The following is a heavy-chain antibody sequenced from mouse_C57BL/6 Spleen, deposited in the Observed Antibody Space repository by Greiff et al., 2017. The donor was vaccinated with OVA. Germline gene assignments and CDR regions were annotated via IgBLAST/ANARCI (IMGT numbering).Heavy chain of an antibody. CDR1: GYSITSGYY. Sequence: EVKLLESGPGLVKPSQSLSLTCSVTGYSITSGYYWNWIRQFPGNKLEWMGYISYDGSNNYNPSLKNRISITRDTSKNQFFLKLNSVTTEDTATYYCASDGSYAMDYWGQGTSVTDSS. D-gene: IGHD1-1*01. V-gene: IGHV3-6*01. J-gene: IGHJ4*01. CDR3: ASDGSYAMDY. CDR2: ISYDGSN.